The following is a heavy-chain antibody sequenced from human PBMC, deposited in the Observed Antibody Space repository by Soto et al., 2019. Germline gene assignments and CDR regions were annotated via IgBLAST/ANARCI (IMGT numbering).Heavy chain of an antibody. V-gene: IGHV3-23*01. CDR3: AKDEAGTGVSCGY. Sequence: PGGSLRLSCAASGFTFSSYAMTWVRQAPGKGLEWVSAISGSGGSTYYADSVKGRFTISRDNSKNTLYLQMNSLRAEDTAVYYCAKDEAGTGVSCGYWGQGTLVTVSS. CDR2: ISGSGGST. CDR1: GFTFSSYA. D-gene: IGHD1-1*01. J-gene: IGHJ4*02.